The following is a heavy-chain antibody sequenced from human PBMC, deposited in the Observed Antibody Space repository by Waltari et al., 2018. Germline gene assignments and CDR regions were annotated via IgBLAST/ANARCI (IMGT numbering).Heavy chain of an antibody. CDR2: INSDGSST. Sequence: EVQLVESGGGLVQPGGHLRLSCVASGFIFSTYWLAWVRRATGKGLVWVSRINSDGSSTTYADSVKGRFTISRDTAKNTPYLNMSSLRAEDTAVYYCVRENIAAACLESWGQGTLVTVSS. CDR3: VRENIAAACLES. J-gene: IGHJ4*02. D-gene: IGHD6-13*01. V-gene: IGHV3-74*01. CDR1: GFIFSTYW.